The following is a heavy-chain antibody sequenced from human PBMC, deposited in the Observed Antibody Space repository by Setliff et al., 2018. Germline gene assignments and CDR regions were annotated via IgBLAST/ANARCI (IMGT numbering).Heavy chain of an antibody. J-gene: IGHJ4*02. V-gene: IGHV1-69*13. D-gene: IGHD3-3*02. CDR1: RGTFSNYA. CDR2: IIPVFGTP. Sequence: SVKVSCKTSRGTFSNYAISWVRQAPGQGLEWMGGIIPVFGTPNYAQKFQGRVTITADESTSTAYMELSSLRSDDTAMYYCARGGLHFWSGYYFSWGQGTLVTVSS. CDR3: ARGGLHFWSGYYFS.